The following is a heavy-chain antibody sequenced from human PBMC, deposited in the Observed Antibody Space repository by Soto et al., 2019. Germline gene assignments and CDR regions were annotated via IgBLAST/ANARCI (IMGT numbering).Heavy chain of an antibody. CDR3: ARYPEQYCSGGSSYSGTDY. Sequence: QVQLQESGPGLVKPSQTLSLTCTVSGGSISSGDYYWSWIRQPPGKGLEWIGYIYYSGSTYYNPSLKSRVTISVDTSKNQFSLKLSSVTAADTAVYYCARYPEQYCSGGSSYSGTDYWGQGTLVTVSS. CDR2: IYYSGST. D-gene: IGHD2-15*01. V-gene: IGHV4-30-4*01. CDR1: GGSISSGDYY. J-gene: IGHJ4*02.